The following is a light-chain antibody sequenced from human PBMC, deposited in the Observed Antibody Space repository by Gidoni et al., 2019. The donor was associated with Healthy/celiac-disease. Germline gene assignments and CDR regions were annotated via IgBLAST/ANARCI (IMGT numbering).Light chain of an antibody. J-gene: IGKJ1*01. CDR2: KVS. Sequence: DVVMTQSPLSLPVTLGQPASISCKSSQSLVYSDGNTYLNWFQQRPGQSPRRLMYKVSNRDSGVPERFSGSGSGTDFTLKISRMEAEDVGVYYCMQGTHWPWTFGQGTKVEIK. CDR1: QSLVYSDGNTY. V-gene: IGKV2-30*01. CDR3: MQGTHWPWT.